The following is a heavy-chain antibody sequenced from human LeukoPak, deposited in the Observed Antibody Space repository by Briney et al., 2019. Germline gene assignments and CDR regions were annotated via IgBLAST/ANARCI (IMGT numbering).Heavy chain of an antibody. CDR3: AKQMGHYYDSSGYLDAFDI. D-gene: IGHD3-22*01. CDR2: ICGSGGST. J-gene: IGHJ3*02. Sequence: GGSLRLSCAASGFTFSSYAMSWVRQAPGKGLECVSAICGSGGSTYYSDCVKGRFTISRDNSKNPLYLQKNSLRAEDTAVYYCAKQMGHYYDSSGYLDAFDIWGQGTMVTVSS. CDR1: GFTFSSYA. V-gene: IGHV3-23*01.